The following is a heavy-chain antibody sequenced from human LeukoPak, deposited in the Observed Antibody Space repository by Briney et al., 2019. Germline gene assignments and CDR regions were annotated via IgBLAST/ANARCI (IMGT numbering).Heavy chain of an antibody. CDR2: INHSGST. Sequence: SETLSLTCAVYGGSFSGYYWSWIRQPPGKGLEWIGEINHSGSTNYNPSLKSRVTISVDTSKNQFSLKLSSVTAADTAVYYCARHQHSSSWYNWFDPWGQGTLVTVSS. D-gene: IGHD6-13*01. CDR3: ARHQHSSSWYNWFDP. CDR1: GGSFSGYY. V-gene: IGHV4-34*01. J-gene: IGHJ5*02.